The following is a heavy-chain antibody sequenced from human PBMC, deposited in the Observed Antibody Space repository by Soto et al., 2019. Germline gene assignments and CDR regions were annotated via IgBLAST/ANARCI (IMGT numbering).Heavy chain of an antibody. V-gene: IGHV4-39*02. D-gene: IGHD2-15*01. J-gene: IGHJ4*02. CDR1: GGSISSSSYY. CDR2: IYYSGST. CDR3: ARERGYCSGGSCPVDY. Sequence: SETLSLTCTVSGGSISSSSYYWGWIRQPPGKGLEWIGSIYYSGSTYYNPSLKSRVTISVDTSKNQFSLKLSSVTAADTALYYCARERGYCSGGSCPVDYWGQGTLVT.